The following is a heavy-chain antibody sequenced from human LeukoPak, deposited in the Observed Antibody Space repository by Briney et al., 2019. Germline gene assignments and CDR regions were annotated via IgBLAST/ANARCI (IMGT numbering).Heavy chain of an antibody. CDR1: GGSISSYY. D-gene: IGHD3-22*01. Sequence: SETLSLTCTVSGGSISSYYWSWIRQPPGKGLEWIGYIYYSGSTNYNPSLKSRVTITVDTSKNQFSLKLSSGTAADTAVYYCARWDYYGRSGYFDYWGQGTLVTVSS. CDR2: IYYSGST. V-gene: IGHV4-59*01. CDR3: ARWDYYGRSGYFDY. J-gene: IGHJ4*02.